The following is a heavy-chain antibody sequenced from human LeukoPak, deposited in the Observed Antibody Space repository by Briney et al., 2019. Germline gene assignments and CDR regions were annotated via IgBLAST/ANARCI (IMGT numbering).Heavy chain of an antibody. Sequence: SSETLSLTCTVSGGSINSYYWSWLRQPPGKGLEWIGFIYYSGSTHYKSSLKSRVTISVDTSKNQFSLTLSSVTAADTAVYYCARHSVSSPHYFDYWGQGTLVTVSS. CDR1: GGSINSYY. CDR2: IYYSGST. CDR3: ARHSVSSPHYFDY. D-gene: IGHD1-26*01. V-gene: IGHV4-59*08. J-gene: IGHJ4*02.